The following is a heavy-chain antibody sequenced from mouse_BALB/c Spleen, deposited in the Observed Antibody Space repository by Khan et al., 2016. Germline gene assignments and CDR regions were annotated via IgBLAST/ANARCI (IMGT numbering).Heavy chain of an antibody. V-gene: IGHV1-80*01. Sequence: QVQLKQSGAELVRPGSSVKISCKASGYAFSSYWMNWVKQRPGQGLEWIGQIYPGDGDTNYNGKFKGKATLTADSSSNTAYLQLSSLTSEDTAVYYCNAEGYDGGFDYWGQGTTLTVSS. CDR2: IYPGDGDT. J-gene: IGHJ2*01. D-gene: IGHD2-2*01. CDR1: GYAFSSYW. CDR3: NAEGYDGGFDY.